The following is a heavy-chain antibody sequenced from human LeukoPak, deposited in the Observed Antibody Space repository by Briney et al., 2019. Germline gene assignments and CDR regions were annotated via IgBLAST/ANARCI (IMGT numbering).Heavy chain of an antibody. CDR3: ARPTVGATSVDY. V-gene: IGHV4-39*01. CDR1: GGSISSRSYY. J-gene: IGHJ4*02. CDR2: IYYSGST. D-gene: IGHD1-26*01. Sequence: NPSETLSLTCTVSGGSISSRSYYWGWIRQPPGKGLVWIGSIYYSGSTYYNPSLKSRVTISVDTSKNQFSLKLSSVTAADTAVYYCARPTVGATSVDYWGQGTLVTVSS.